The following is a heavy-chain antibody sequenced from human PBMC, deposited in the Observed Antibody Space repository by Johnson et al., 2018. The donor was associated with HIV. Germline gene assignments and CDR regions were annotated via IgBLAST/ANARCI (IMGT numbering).Heavy chain of an antibody. D-gene: IGHD1-26*01. Sequence: QVQLVESGGGVVQPGRSLRLSCAASGFTFSSYAMHWVRQAPGKGLEWVAVISYDGSNKYYADSVQGRFTISRDNSKNTLYLQMNSLRAEDTAVYYCARGSLSGSPDIWGQGTMVTVSS. CDR1: GFTFSSYA. V-gene: IGHV3-30*04. CDR3: ARGSLSGSPDI. CDR2: ISYDGSNK. J-gene: IGHJ3*02.